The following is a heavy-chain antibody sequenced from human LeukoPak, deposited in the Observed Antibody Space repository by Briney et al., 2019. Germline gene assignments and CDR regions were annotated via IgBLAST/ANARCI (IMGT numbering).Heavy chain of an antibody. V-gene: IGHV3-23*01. D-gene: IGHD3-16*01. CDR2: TSGSGGSA. J-gene: IGHJ4*02. CDR3: AKSLGATYFFDC. CDR1: GFTVSSNY. Sequence: SGGSLRLSCVVSGFTVSSNYMSWVRQAPGKGLEWVSTTSGSGGSANYANSAKGRFTISRDNSENTLYLQMNSLRVEDTAVYYCAKSLGATYFFDCWGQGSLVTVSS.